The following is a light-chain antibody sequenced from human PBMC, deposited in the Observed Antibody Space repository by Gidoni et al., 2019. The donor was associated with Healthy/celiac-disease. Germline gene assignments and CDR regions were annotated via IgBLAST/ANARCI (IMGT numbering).Light chain of an antibody. V-gene: IGKV1-39*01. J-gene: IGKJ1*01. Sequence: DIQMTQSPSSLSASVGDRVTITCRASQSISSYCNLYQQKPGKAPKLLIYAASSLQSGGPSRFSGSGSGTDFTLTISSLHPEDFATYYCQQSYSTPQTFGQGTKVEIK. CDR1: QSISSY. CDR2: AAS. CDR3: QQSYSTPQT.